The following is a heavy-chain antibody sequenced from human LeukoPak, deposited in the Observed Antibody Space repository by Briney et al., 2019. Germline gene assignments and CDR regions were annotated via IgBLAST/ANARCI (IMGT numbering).Heavy chain of an antibody. D-gene: IGHD5-12*01. J-gene: IGHJ4*02. CDR3: ARDYSGYDY. V-gene: IGHV4-34*01. CDR2: INHSGST. CDR1: GGTFSGYY. Sequence: SETLSLTCAVYGGTFSGYYWSWIRQPPGKGLEWIGEINHSGSTNYNPSLKSRVTISVDTSKNQFSPKLSSVTAADTAVYYCARDYSGYDYWGQGTLVTVSS.